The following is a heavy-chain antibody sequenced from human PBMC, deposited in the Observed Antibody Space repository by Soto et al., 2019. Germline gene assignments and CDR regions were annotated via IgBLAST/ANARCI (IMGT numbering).Heavy chain of an antibody. CDR2: IKPSGGST. J-gene: IGHJ4*02. Sequence: QVQLVQSGAEVKKPGASVKVSCKASGYTFTTYWVHWMRQAPGQGLEWMGLIKPSGGSTIYAQKFQGRGTLTRDTPTSTVYMDLSSLRFGDTAVYYCARLEGGTATMSDWGQGTLVTVSS. CDR1: GYTFTTYW. D-gene: IGHD6-25*01. V-gene: IGHV1-46*01. CDR3: ARLEGGTATMSD.